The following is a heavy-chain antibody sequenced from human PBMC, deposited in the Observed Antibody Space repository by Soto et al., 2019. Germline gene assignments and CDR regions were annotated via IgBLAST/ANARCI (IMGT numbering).Heavy chain of an antibody. CDR2: IIPILGIA. Sequence: VASVKVSCKASGGTFSSYTISWVRQAPGQGLEWMGRIIPILGIANYAQKFQGRVTITADKSTSTAYMELSSLRSEDTAVYYCARDLGDILTRYHPIDYWGQGTLVTVSS. J-gene: IGHJ4*02. V-gene: IGHV1-69*04. CDR3: ARDLGDILTRYHPIDY. CDR1: GGTFSSYT. D-gene: IGHD3-9*01.